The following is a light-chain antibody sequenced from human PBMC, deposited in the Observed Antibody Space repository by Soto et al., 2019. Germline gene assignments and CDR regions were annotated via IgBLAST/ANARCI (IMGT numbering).Light chain of an antibody. Sequence: DVVLTQSPLSLPVALGQPASISCRSSQSLVFSDGNTYLNWSQQRPGQSPRRLIYKVSNRVSGVPDRFSGRGSGTDFTLKISRVEAEDAGVYYCMQGTCWLWTFGQGTKVEIK. CDR2: KVS. J-gene: IGKJ1*01. CDR3: MQGTCWLWT. CDR1: QSLVFSDGNTY. V-gene: IGKV2-30*01.